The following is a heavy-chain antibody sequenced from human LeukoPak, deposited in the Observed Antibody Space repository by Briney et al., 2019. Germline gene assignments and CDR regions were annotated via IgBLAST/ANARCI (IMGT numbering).Heavy chain of an antibody. CDR1: GFTFDDYA. Sequence: PGRSLRLSCAASGFTFDDYAMHWVRQAPGKGLEWVSGISWNSGSIGYADSVKGRFTISRDNAKNSLYLQMNGLRTEDTAFYYCARDLSRDFDSGRFDYWGQGTLVTVSS. V-gene: IGHV3-9*01. CDR3: ARDLSRDFDSGRFDY. D-gene: IGHD3-22*01. CDR2: ISWNSGSI. J-gene: IGHJ4*02.